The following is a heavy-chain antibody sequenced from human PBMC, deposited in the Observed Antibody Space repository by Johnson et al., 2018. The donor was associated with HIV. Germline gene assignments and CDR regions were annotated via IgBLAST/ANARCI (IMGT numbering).Heavy chain of an antibody. CDR2: INWNGGST. D-gene: IGHD2-2*01. J-gene: IGHJ3*02. V-gene: IGHV3-20*03. CDR1: FDDYG. Sequence: FDDYGMSWVRQAPGKGLEWVSGINWNGGSTGYADSVKGRFTISRDNAKSSLYLQMNSLRAEDTALYYCARGDCSSTSCYHFDIWGQGTMVTVSS. CDR3: ARGDCSSTSCYHFDI.